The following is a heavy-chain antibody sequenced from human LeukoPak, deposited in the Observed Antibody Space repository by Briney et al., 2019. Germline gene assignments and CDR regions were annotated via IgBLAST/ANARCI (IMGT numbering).Heavy chain of an antibody. J-gene: IGHJ4*02. V-gene: IGHV3-30*04. CDR1: GFTFSSYA. Sequence: PGGSLRLSCAASGFTFSSYAMHWVRQAPGKGVERVAVISYDGRNKYYADSVKGGFTISRDNSKNTLYLQMNSLRAEDTAVYYCARDLVDYYDSSGYYPPSYWGQGTLVTVSS. CDR3: ARDLVDYYDSSGYYPPSY. D-gene: IGHD3-22*01. CDR2: ISYDGRNK.